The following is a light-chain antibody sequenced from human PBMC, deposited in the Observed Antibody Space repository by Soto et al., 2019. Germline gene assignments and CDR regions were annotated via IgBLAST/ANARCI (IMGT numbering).Light chain of an antibody. V-gene: IGKV3-20*01. CDR1: QSVTSTY. J-gene: IGKJ2*01. CDR2: GAS. Sequence: EIVLTQSPGTLSLSPGERATLSCRASQSVTSTYLAWYQQRPGQAPRPLIYGASTRATGVPDRFSGSGSGTEFTLTISKLEPQDFAVYYCQQYGFSLYTFGQGTKVEIK. CDR3: QQYGFSLYT.